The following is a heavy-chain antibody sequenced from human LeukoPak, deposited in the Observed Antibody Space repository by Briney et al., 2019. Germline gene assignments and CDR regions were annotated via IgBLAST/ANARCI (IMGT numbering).Heavy chain of an antibody. CDR3: ARYSSSWDPFDY. Sequence: PSETLSLTCTVSGGSISSSSYYWGWIRQPPGKGLEWIGSIYYSGSTYYNPSLKSRVTISVDTSKNQFSLKLSSVTAADTAVYYCARYSSSWDPFDYWGQGTLVTVSS. CDR1: GGSISSSSYY. V-gene: IGHV4-39*07. J-gene: IGHJ4*02. D-gene: IGHD6-13*01. CDR2: IYYSGST.